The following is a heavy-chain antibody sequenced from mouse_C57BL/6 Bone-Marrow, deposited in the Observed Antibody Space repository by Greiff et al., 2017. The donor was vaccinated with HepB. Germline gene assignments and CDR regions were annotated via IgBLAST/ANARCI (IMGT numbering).Heavy chain of an antibody. J-gene: IGHJ4*01. CDR2: IHPNSGST. D-gene: IGHD2-3*01. Sequence: VQLQQPGAELVKPGASVKLSCKASGYTFTSYWMHWVKQRPGQGLEWIGMIHPNSGSTNYNEKFKSKATLTVDKSSSTAYKQLSSLTSEDSAVYYCARDDGYPSYAMDYWGQGTSVTVSS. CDR1: GYTFTSYW. V-gene: IGHV1-64*01. CDR3: ARDDGYPSYAMDY.